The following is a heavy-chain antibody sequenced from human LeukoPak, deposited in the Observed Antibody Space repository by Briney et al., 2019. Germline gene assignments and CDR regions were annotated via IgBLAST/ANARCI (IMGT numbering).Heavy chain of an antibody. D-gene: IGHD2-21*02. V-gene: IGHV3-66*01. CDR3: ARDSYCGGDCYPDY. CDR2: IYSGGST. CDR1: GFTFSSYA. J-gene: IGHJ4*02. Sequence: PGRSLRLSCAASGFTFSSYAMHWVRQAPGKGLEWVAVIYSGGSTYYADSVKGRFTISRDNSKNTLYLQMNSLRAEDTAVYYCARDSYCGGDCYPDYWGQGTLVTVSS.